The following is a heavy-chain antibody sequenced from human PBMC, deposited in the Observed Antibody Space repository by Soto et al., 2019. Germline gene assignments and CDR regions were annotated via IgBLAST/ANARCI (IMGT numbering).Heavy chain of an antibody. CDR3: ANDVMGCPDY. CDR2: ISYDGGEK. V-gene: IGHV3-30*18. J-gene: IGHJ4*02. D-gene: IGHD2-8*01. CDR1: GFNCSTYG. Sequence: QVQLVESGGGVVQPGRSLRLSCAASGFNCSTYGVHWVRQAPGKGLEWVGVISYDGGEKYYADSVKGRFTISRDNSKDTLYLPMNSLRPDDTTVYYCANDVMGCPDYWCQGTLVTVSS.